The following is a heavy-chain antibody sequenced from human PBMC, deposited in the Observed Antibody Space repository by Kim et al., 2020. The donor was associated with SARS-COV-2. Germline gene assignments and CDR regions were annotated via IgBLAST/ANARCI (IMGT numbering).Heavy chain of an antibody. Sequence: GGSLILSCAASGFIFNNFAMSWVRQAPGKGLEWVSTIYSGGSSTFYADSVKGRFTISRDDSKSTLFLQMNSLGAEDTALYYCAKDSGITLYNWFDPWGQGTLVTVAS. V-gene: IGHV3-23*03. CDR3: AKDSGITLYNWFDP. CDR1: GFIFNNFA. J-gene: IGHJ5*02. D-gene: IGHD1-7*01. CDR2: IYSGGSST.